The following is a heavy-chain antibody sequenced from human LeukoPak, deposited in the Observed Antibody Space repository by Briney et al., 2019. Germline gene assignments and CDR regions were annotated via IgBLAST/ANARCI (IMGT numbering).Heavy chain of an antibody. V-gene: IGHV4-59*08. CDR1: GGSISSYY. J-gene: IGHJ5*02. Sequence: SETLSLTCTVSGGSISSYYWSWIRQPPGKGLEWMGYIYYSGSTNYNPSLKSRVTISVDTSKNQFSLKLSSVTAADTAVYYCAATDGVQQLTWAYNWFDPWGQGTLVTVSS. CDR3: AATDGVQQLTWAYNWFDP. D-gene: IGHD6-13*01. CDR2: IYYSGST.